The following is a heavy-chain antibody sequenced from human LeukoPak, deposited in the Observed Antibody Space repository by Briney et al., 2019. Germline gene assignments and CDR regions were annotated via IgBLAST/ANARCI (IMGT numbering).Heavy chain of an antibody. V-gene: IGHV3-11*06. Sequence: GGSLRLSCAASGFTFSDYYMSWIRQAPGKGLEWVSYISSSSSYTNNADSVKGRLTISRDNAKNSLYLQMNSLRAEDTAVYYCARDTPDCSSTSCYSYYYGMDVWGQGTTVTVSS. J-gene: IGHJ6*02. CDR1: GFTFSDYY. D-gene: IGHD2-2*01. CDR3: ARDTPDCSSTSCYSYYYGMDV. CDR2: ISSSSSYT.